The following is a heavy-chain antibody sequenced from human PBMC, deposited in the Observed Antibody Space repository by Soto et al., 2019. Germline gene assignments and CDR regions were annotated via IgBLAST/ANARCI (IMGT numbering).Heavy chain of an antibody. CDR2: IWYDGSKK. Sequence: GGSLRLSCAASGFTFSSYGMHWVRQAPGKGLEWVAVIWYDGSKKYYADSVKGRFTISRDNSKNTLYLQMNSLRAEDTAVYYFSTDLGYEGWIDFWGQGTLVTVSS. V-gene: IGHV3-33*01. D-gene: IGHD5-12*01. CDR3: STDLGYEGWIDF. CDR1: GFTFSSYG. J-gene: IGHJ5*01.